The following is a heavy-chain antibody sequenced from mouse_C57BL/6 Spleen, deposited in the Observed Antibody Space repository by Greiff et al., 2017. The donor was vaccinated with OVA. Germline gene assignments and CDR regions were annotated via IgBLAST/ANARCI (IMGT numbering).Heavy chain of an antibody. J-gene: IGHJ1*03. V-gene: IGHV1-7*01. Sequence: QVQLQQSGAELAKPGASVKLSCKASGYPFTSYWLHWVKQRHGQGLEWIGYINPSSRYTKYNQKFKDKATLTADKSSSTAYMQLSSLTYEDSAVYYCARSVNYYGSSNWYFDVWGTGTTVTVSS. CDR3: ARSVNYYGSSNWYFDV. CDR2: INPSSRYT. CDR1: GYPFTSYW. D-gene: IGHD1-1*01.